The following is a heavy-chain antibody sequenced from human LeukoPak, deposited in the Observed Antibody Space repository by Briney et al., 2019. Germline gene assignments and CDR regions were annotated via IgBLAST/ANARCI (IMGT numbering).Heavy chain of an antibody. J-gene: IGHJ4*02. CDR3: AGGRGYIYGSDY. CDR2: ITGSGGNT. V-gene: IGHV3-23*01. D-gene: IGHD5-18*01. CDR1: GFSFSSYG. Sequence: PGGSLRLSCAASGFSFSSYGMSWVRQGPGKGLEWVSTITGSGGNTDYADSVKGRFTISRDNSKNTLYLQMGSLRAEDMAVYYCAGGRGYIYGSDYWGQGTLVTVSS.